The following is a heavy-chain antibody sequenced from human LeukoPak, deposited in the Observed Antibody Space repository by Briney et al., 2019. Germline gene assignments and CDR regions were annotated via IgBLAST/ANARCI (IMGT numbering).Heavy chain of an antibody. CDR3: AKDGSWSCTD. V-gene: IGHV3-30*02. D-gene: IGHD2-8*02. CDR1: GFTFSSSA. Sequence: GGSLRLSCAASGFTFSSSAMHWVRQGPGKGLEWVAYIAHHGNNKYYAGSVKGRVTISRDNSKGTLYLQMNSLRADDTAVYYCAKDGSWSCTDWGQGTLVTVSS. J-gene: IGHJ4*02. CDR2: IAHHGNNK.